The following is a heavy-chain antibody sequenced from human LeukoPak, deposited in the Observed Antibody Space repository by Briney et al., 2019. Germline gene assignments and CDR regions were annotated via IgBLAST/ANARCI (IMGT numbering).Heavy chain of an antibody. CDR3: ARSQSSSLIDY. D-gene: IGHD6-13*01. CDR2: IWYDGSSK. V-gene: IGHV3-33*01. J-gene: IGHJ4*02. Sequence: GSLRIFFGAAGIRFRSYWGHWGRQGSRKGLEWVAVIWYDGSSKDYADSVKGRFTFSRDNSKNTLYLQMNSLTVEDTAVYYCARSQSSSLIDYWGQGTLVTVSS. CDR1: GIRFRSYW.